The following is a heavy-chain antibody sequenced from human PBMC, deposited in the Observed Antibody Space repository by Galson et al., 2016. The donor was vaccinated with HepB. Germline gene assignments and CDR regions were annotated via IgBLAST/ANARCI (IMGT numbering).Heavy chain of an antibody. V-gene: IGHV3-74*01. D-gene: IGHD4-23*01. CDR1: GFAFTSHW. J-gene: IGHJ5*02. CDR2: INSDGTIS. CDR3: VRDHSVVPTTAYNWFDP. Sequence: SLRLSCAAPGFAFTSHWMHWVRQALGQGPVWVARINSDGTISDYADSVQGRFTISRDNAKNTLYLQLTGLRADDTAVYFCVRDHSVVPTTAYNWFDPWGRGTLVTVSS.